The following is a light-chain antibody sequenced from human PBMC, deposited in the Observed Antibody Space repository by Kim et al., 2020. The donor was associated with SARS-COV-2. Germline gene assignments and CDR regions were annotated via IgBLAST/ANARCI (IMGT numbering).Light chain of an antibody. CDR3: QQRNSWPLT. CDR1: QSVSSSN. Sequence: SPGERATLSCRASQSVSSSNLAWYQQKPGQAPRLLIYAASNRATGTPARFSGSGSGTDFTLTISSLEPEDFAVYHCQQRNSWPLTFGGGTKVDIK. V-gene: IGKV3-11*01. CDR2: AAS. J-gene: IGKJ4*01.